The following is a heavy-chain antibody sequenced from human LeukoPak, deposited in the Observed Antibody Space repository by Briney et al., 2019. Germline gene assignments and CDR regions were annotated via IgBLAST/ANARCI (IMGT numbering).Heavy chain of an antibody. CDR3: ARFKMYSYGRGGFDY. CDR1: GGSISSYY. V-gene: IGHV4-34*01. D-gene: IGHD5-18*01. CDR2: INHSGST. Sequence: PSETLSLTCTVSGGSISSYYWSWIRQPPGKGLEWIGEINHSGSTNYNPSLKSRVTISVDTSKNQFSLKLSSVTAADTAVYYCARFKMYSYGRGGFDYWGQGTLVTVSS. J-gene: IGHJ4*02.